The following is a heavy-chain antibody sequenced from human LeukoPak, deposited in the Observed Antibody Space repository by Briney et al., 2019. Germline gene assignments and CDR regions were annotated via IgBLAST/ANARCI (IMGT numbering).Heavy chain of an antibody. V-gene: IGHV3-43*01. D-gene: IGHD3-10*01. CDR2: ISWDGGST. CDR3: ALSSGFGEVYGMDV. Sequence: GGSLRLSCAASGFTFDDYTMHWVRQAPGKGLEWVSLISWDGGSTYYADSVKGRFTISRDNSKNSLYLQMNSLRTEDTALYYCALSSGFGEVYGMDVWGQGTTVTVSS. CDR1: GFTFDDYT. J-gene: IGHJ6*02.